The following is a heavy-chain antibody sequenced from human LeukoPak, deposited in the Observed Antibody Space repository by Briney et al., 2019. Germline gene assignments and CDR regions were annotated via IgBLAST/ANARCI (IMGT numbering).Heavy chain of an antibody. CDR3: VVGGSPGY. J-gene: IGHJ4*02. V-gene: IGHV3-74*01. Sequence: PGGSLRLSCAAPGLAFSAYKMHWVRQAPRKGLVWVSRISTDGYTTDYADFVQGRLTASRDNTKNTWSLEMNSLRAEDTAVYYCVVGGSPGYWGQGTLVTVSS. CDR1: GLAFSAYK. D-gene: IGHD2-15*01. CDR2: ISTDGYTT.